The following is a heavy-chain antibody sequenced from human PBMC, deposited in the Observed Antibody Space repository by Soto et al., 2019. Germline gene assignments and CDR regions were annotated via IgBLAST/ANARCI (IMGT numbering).Heavy chain of an antibody. V-gene: IGHV4-39*01. D-gene: IGHD6-19*01. CDR2: VAYNVRT. J-gene: IGHJ4*02. Sequence: QPQLQESGPGLMKPSETLFLTCTVSGGSISSRSYFWGWIRQPPGKGLEWIGSVAYNVRTYYNPSLKSRLTMSVDTSKNQFFLKLSSVTATDTAVYYCARQAVDEGYSSGWYFDSWGQGTLVTVSS. CDR1: GGSISSRSYF. CDR3: ARQAVDEGYSSGWYFDS.